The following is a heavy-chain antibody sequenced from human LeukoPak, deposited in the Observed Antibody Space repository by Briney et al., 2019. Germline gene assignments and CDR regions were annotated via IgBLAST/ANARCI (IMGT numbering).Heavy chain of an antibody. V-gene: IGHV4-30-2*01. D-gene: IGHD2-8*01. CDR3: ARVGTKDAFDI. J-gene: IGHJ3*02. CDR1: GGSISSGGYS. Sequence: PSETLSLTCAVSGGSISSGGYSWSWVRQPPGKGLEWIVYIYHSGSTYYNPSLKSRVTISVDRSKNQFSLKLSSVTAADTAVYYCARVGTKDAFDIWGQGSMVTVSS. CDR2: IYHSGST.